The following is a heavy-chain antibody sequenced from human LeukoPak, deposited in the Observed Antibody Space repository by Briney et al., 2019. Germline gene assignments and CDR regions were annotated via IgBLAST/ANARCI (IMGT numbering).Heavy chain of an antibody. CDR2: IYTSGST. Sequence: PSETLSLTCTVSGGSISSGSYYWSWIRQPAGKGLEWIGRIYTSGSTNYNPSLKSRVTISVDTSKNQFSLKLSSVTAADTAVYHCARGIVVVAQLGYYYYYMDVWGKGTTVTISS. D-gene: IGHD2-15*01. V-gene: IGHV4-61*02. J-gene: IGHJ6*03. CDR1: GGSISSGSYY. CDR3: ARGIVVVAQLGYYYYYMDV.